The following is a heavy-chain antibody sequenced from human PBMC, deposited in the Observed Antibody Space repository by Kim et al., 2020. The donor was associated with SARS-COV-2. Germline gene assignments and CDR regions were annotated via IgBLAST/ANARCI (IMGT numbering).Heavy chain of an antibody. Sequence: GGSLRLSCAASGFTFSSYWMHWVRQGPGKGLVWVSRITTDGSETSYADSVKGRFTISRDNAKNTLYLQMNSLRAEDTAVYYCARVEDPSDLWGLLYWGPGTPVTVSS. CDR3: ARVEDPSDLWGLLY. D-gene: IGHD3-3*01. V-gene: IGHV3-74*01. CDR2: ITTDGSET. CDR1: GFTFSSYW. J-gene: IGHJ4*02.